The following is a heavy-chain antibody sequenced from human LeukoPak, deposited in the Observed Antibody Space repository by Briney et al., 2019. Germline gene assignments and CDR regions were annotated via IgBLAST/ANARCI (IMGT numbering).Heavy chain of an antibody. J-gene: IGHJ6*02. CDR2: ISWNSGSI. D-gene: IGHD2-15*01. V-gene: IGHV3-9*01. CDR1: GFTFDDYA. Sequence: PGGSLRLSCAASGFTFDDYAMHWVRQAPGKGLEWVSGISWNSGSIGHADSVKGRFTISRDNAKNSLYLQMNSLRAEDTALYYCAKDMAAYCSGGSCYGMDVWGQGTTVTVSS. CDR3: AKDMAAYCSGGSCYGMDV.